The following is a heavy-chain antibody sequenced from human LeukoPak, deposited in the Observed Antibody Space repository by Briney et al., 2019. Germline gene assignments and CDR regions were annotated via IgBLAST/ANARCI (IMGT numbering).Heavy chain of an antibody. CDR1: GYTFTSYD. J-gene: IGHJ4*02. D-gene: IGHD1-14*01. V-gene: IGHV1-8*03. CDR2: MNPNSGNT. CDR3: ARGHLGRRRNSQDSVTYFDY. Sequence: GASVKVSCKASGYTFTSYDINWVRQATGQGLEWMGWMNPNSGNTGYAQKFQGRVTITRNTSISTAYMELSSLRSEDTAVYYCARGHLGRRRNSQDSVTYFDYWGQGTLVTVSS.